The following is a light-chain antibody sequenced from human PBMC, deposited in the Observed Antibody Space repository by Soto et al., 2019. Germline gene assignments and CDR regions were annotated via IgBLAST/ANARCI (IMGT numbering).Light chain of an antibody. J-gene: IGKJ3*01. CDR2: DAS. CDR1: QSVSSY. CDR3: PQRSNWPLT. Sequence: LTRAAATMCLGPGGRGILTRRASQSVSSYLAWYQQKPGQAPRLLIYDASNRATGIPARFSGSGSGTDFTLTICRLEPQASAFYCSPQRSNWPLTSGPGTKVDIK. V-gene: IGKV3-11*01.